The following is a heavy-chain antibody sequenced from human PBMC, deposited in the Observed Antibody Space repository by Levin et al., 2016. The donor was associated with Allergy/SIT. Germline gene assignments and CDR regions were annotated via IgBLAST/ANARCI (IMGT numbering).Heavy chain of an antibody. V-gene: IGHV5-10-1*01. J-gene: IGHJ6*02. CDR2: IDPSDSYT. CDR1: GYSFTSYW. D-gene: IGHD2-2*02. CDR3: ARLDRDRYCSSTSCYTVYYGMDV. Sequence: GGSLRLSCKDSGYSFTSYWISWVRQMPGKGLEWMGRIDPSDSYTNYSPSFQGHVTISADKSISTAYLQWSSLKASDTAMYYCARLDRDRYCSSTSCYTVYYGMDVWGQGTTVTVSS.